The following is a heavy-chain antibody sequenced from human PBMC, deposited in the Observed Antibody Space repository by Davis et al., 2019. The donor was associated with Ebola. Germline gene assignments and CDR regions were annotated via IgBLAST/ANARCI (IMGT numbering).Heavy chain of an antibody. CDR1: APSSTSYS. Sequence: RGSLRLSCPASAPSSTSYSTNWVRQAPGKGLEWVSSISSSSSYIYYADSVKGRFTIPRDNAKNSLYLQMNSLRAEDTAVYYCARAVVVAANFDYWGQGTLVTVSS. J-gene: IGHJ4*02. CDR3: ARAVVVAANFDY. V-gene: IGHV3-21*01. CDR2: ISSSSSYI. D-gene: IGHD2-15*01.